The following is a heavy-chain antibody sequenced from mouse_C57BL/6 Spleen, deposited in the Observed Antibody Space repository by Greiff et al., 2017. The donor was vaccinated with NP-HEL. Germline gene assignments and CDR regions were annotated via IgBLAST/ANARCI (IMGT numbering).Heavy chain of an antibody. D-gene: IGHD2-3*01. J-gene: IGHJ1*03. Sequence: VQLQQSGAELARPGASVKMSCKASGYTFTSYTMHWVKQRPGQGLEWIGYINPSSGYTKYNQKFNDKATLTADKSSSTAYMQLSSLTSEDSAVYYCARDGYYPLWYFDVWGTGTTVTVSS. CDR3: ARDGYYPLWYFDV. V-gene: IGHV1-4*01. CDR2: INPSSGYT. CDR1: GYTFTSYT.